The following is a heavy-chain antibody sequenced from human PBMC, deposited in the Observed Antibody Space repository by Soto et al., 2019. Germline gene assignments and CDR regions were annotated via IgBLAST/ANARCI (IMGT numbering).Heavy chain of an antibody. D-gene: IGHD6-13*01. J-gene: IGHJ6*02. CDR3: AKDPGYYSSCCCVDV. Sequence: GGSLRLSCAASGFTFGSYAMSWVRQAPGKGREWVSDISDSGGSKYYADSVKGRFTISRDNYNNTLYQQRNSRRAEDPAVYDYAKDPGYYSSCCCVDVWGQGTTVTVSS. V-gene: IGHV3-23*01. CDR1: GFTFGSYA. CDR2: ISDSGGSK.